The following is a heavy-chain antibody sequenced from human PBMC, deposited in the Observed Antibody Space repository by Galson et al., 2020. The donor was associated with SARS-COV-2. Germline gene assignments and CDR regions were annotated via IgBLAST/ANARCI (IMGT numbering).Heavy chain of an antibody. D-gene: IGHD3-9*01. CDR1: GGTFSSYA. J-gene: IGHJ6*02. V-gene: IGHV1-69*13. Sequence: SVKVSCQASGGTFSSYAISWVRQAPGQGLEWMGGIIPIFGTANYAQKFQGRVTITADESTSTAYMELSSLRSEDTAVYYCARDRGYDILTGYYSNYYYGMDVWGQGTTVTVSS. CDR3: ARDRGYDILTGYYSNYYYGMDV. CDR2: IIPIFGTA.